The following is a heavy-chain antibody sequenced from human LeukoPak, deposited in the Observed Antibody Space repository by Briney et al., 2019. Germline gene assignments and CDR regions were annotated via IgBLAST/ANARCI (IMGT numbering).Heavy chain of an antibody. Sequence: GGSLRLSCAASGFFFNHYWMSWVRQAPGKGLEWVANINQDGSGKYYVDSVKGRFTISRDNAKNSLYLQMNSLRAEDTAVYCAREREFDLWEVFDKWGQGALVTVSS. V-gene: IGHV3-7*01. CDR1: GFFFNHYW. CDR2: INQDGSGK. J-gene: IGHJ4*02. CDR3: AREREFDLWEVFDK. D-gene: IGHD1-26*01.